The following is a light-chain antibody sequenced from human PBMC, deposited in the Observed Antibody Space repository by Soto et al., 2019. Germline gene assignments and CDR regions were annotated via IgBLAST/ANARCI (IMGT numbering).Light chain of an antibody. V-gene: IGLV2-23*01. J-gene: IGLJ1*01. CDR2: EGS. Sequence: QSALTQPASVSGSPGQSITISCTGTSSDVGSHNLVSWYQQHPDRAPKLMIYEGSKRPSGVSNRFSGSKSGNTASLTISGLQAEDEADYFCCSYAGRSTYIFGSGTKVTVL. CDR3: CSYAGRSTYI. CDR1: SSDVGSHNL.